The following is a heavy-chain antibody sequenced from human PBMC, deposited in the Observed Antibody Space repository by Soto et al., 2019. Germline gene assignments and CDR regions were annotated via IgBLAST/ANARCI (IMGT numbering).Heavy chain of an antibody. CDR3: ARGGGYCSGGSCYSGRGPAFDI. Sequence: VASVKVSCKASGYTFTSYGISWVRQAPGQGLEWMGWISAYNGNTNYAQKLQGRVTMTTDTSTSTAYMELRSLRSDDTAVYYCARGGGYCSGGSCYSGRGPAFDIWGQGTMVTVSS. D-gene: IGHD2-15*01. CDR1: GYTFTSYG. CDR2: ISAYNGNT. V-gene: IGHV1-18*01. J-gene: IGHJ3*02.